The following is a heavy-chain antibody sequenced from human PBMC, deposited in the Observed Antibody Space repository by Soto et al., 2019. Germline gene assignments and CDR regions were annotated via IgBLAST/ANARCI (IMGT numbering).Heavy chain of an antibody. J-gene: IGHJ4*02. CDR3: ARRSSGWYFDH. V-gene: IGHV3-23*01. Sequence: EVQLLESGGGLVQPGGSLRLSCAASGFTFSSYAMNWVRQAPGKGLEWVSVISGSGGSTYYADSVKGRFTISRDNSKDTLYLQMNSLRAEHTAVYYCARRSSGWYFDHWGQGTLLTVSS. CDR2: ISGSGGST. CDR1: GFTFSSYA. D-gene: IGHD6-19*01.